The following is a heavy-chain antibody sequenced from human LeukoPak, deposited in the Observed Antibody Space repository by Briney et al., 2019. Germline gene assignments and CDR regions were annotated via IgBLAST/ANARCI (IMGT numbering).Heavy chain of an antibody. D-gene: IGHD2-15*01. J-gene: IGHJ4*02. CDR3: VKGCSYTGCYTSDY. CDR2: IKQDGSEK. V-gene: IGHV3-7*01. CDR1: GFTFSSYW. Sequence: GGSLRLSCAASGFTFSSYWMSWVRQAPGKGLEWVANIKQDGSEKYYVDSVKGRFTISRDNAKNSLYLQMNSLRAEDTAVYYCVKGCSYTGCYTSDYWGQGTLVTVSS.